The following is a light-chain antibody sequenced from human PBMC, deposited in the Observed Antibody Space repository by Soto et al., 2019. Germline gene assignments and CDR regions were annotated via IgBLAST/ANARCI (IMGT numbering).Light chain of an antibody. V-gene: IGKV3-20*01. CDR3: QQYGTSPRT. J-gene: IGKJ1*01. CDR2: GAS. CDR1: QSVPSKY. Sequence: EIVLTQSPGTLSLSPGDIATLSCRASQSVPSKYLAWYQQNPGQAPRLIIYGASNRATGIPDKFSGSGSGTDFTLTISRLEPEDFAVYYCQQYGTSPRTLGQGTKVDIK.